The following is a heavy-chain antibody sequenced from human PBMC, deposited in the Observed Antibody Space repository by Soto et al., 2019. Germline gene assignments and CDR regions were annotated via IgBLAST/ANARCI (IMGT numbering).Heavy chain of an antibody. D-gene: IGHD3-10*01. CDR3: ARGLKMLRVFGLKTYYYYYMDV. V-gene: IGHV1-8*01. CDR2: MNPNSGDT. CDR1: GYTFTSYD. J-gene: IGHJ6*03. Sequence: QVHLVQSGAEVKKPGGSVKVACKASGYTFTSYDINWVRQVAGQGLEWMGWMNPNSGDTAYAQEFQGRVTMSRNTSISIAYMELSSLRPADTAVYYCARGLKMLRVFGLKTYYYYYMDVWGKGTTVTLSS.